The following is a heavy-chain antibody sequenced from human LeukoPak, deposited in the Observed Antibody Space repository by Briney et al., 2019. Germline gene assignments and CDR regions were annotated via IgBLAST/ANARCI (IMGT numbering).Heavy chain of an antibody. CDR3: ARILDFWSGRAAHYYYYYGMDV. J-gene: IGHJ6*02. CDR2: ISYDGSNK. CDR1: GFTFSSYA. V-gene: IGHV3-30-3*01. D-gene: IGHD3-3*01. Sequence: GGSLRLSCAASGFTFSSYAMHWVRQAPGKGLEWVAVISYDGSNKYYADSVKGRFTISRDNSKNTLYLQMNSLRAEDTAVYYCARILDFWSGRAAHYYYYYGMDVWGQGTTVTVSS.